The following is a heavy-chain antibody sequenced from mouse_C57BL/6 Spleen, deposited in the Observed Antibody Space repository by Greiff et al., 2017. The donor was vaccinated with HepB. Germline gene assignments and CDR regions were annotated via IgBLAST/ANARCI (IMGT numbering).Heavy chain of an antibody. Sequence: EVQLVESGGDLVKPEGSLKLSCAASGFTFSSYGMSWVRQTPDKRLEWVATISSGGSYTYYPDSVKGRFTISRDNAKNTLYLQMSSLKSEDTAMYYCARDDGYSYAMDYWGQGTSVTVSS. CDR2: ISSGGSYT. V-gene: IGHV5-6*01. CDR3: ARDDGYSYAMDY. CDR1: GFTFSSYG. D-gene: IGHD2-3*01. J-gene: IGHJ4*01.